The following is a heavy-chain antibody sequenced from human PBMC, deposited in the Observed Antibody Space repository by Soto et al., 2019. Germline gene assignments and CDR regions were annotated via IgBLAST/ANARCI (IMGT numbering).Heavy chain of an antibody. CDR3: ARDRPTYYYDSSGPSDAFDI. V-gene: IGHV4-31*03. CDR2: IYYSGST. Sequence: QVQLQESGPGLVKPSQTLSLTCTVSGGSISSGGYYWSWIRQHPGKGLEWIGYIYYSGSTYYNPSLKTRVTISVDTSKNPFSLKLSSVTAADTAVYYCARDRPTYYYDSSGPSDAFDIWGQGTMVTVSS. CDR1: GGSISSGGYY. D-gene: IGHD3-22*01. J-gene: IGHJ3*02.